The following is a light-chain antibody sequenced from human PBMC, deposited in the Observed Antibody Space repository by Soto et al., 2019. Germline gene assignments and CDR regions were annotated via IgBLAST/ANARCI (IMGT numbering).Light chain of an antibody. J-gene: IGKJ4*01. CDR1: QSVSSSY. V-gene: IGKV3D-20*02. CDR3: QQRSNWPLT. CDR2: GAS. Sequence: EIVLTQSPGTLSLSPGERATLSCRASQSVSSSYLAWYQQKPGQAPRLLIYGASSRATGIPDRFSGSGSGTDFTLTISSLRPEDFAVYYCQQRSNWPLTFGGGTKVDIK.